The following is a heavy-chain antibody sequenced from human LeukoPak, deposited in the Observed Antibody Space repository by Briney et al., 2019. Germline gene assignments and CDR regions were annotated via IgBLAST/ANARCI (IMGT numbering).Heavy chain of an antibody. D-gene: IGHD3-10*01. J-gene: IGHJ6*02. CDR1: GFTFSSYA. Sequence: GGSLRLSCAASGFTFSSYAMSRVRQAPGKGLEWVSAISGSGGSTYYADSVKGRFTISRDNAKNSLYLQMNSLRAEDTAVYYCARERITMAEDRDGMDVWGQGTTVTVSS. CDR3: ARERITMAEDRDGMDV. CDR2: ISGSGGST. V-gene: IGHV3-23*01.